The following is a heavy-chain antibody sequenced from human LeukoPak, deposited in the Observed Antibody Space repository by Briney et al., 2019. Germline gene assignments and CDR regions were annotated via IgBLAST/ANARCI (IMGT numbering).Heavy chain of an antibody. Sequence: PSQTLSLTCTVSGASISSDDYYWSWIRQPPGKGLEWIGYIYYSGSTYYNPSLKRRVTISVDTSKNQFSLKLSSVTAADTAVYYCARYHYRAAAYYFDYWGQGTLVTVSS. CDR2: IYYSGST. J-gene: IGHJ4*02. V-gene: IGHV4-30-4*08. D-gene: IGHD2-2*01. CDR1: GASISSDDYY. CDR3: ARYHYRAAAYYFDY.